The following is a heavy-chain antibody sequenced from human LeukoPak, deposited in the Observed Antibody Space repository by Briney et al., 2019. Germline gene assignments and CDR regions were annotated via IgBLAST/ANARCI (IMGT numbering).Heavy chain of an antibody. D-gene: IGHD5-12*01. CDR2: IDPSDSYT. J-gene: IGHJ5*02. CDR1: GYSFTTYW. CDR3: ARHRGYDGWFDP. Sequence: GESLKISCKGSGYSFTTYWISWVRQMPGKGLEWMGRIDPSDSYTNYSPSFQGHVTIPADKSINTAYLQWSSLKASDTAMYYCARHRGYDGWFDPWGQGTLVTVSS. V-gene: IGHV5-10-1*01.